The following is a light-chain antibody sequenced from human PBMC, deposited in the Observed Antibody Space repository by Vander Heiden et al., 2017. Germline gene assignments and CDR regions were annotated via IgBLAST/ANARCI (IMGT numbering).Light chain of an antibody. CDR1: HDIRNY. J-gene: IGKJ2*01. V-gene: IGKV1-33*01. Sequence: DIQMTQSPSSLSASVGDSVTITCQASHDIRNYLNWYQQKPGKAPKLLIFDAANLGTGVPSRFSASGAGTDFTFTISSLQPEDIATYYCQQYDNIPSYTFGQGTKVEI. CDR2: DAA. CDR3: QQYDNIPSYT.